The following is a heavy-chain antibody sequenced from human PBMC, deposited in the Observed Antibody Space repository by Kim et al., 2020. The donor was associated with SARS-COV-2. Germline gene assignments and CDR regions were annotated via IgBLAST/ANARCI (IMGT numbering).Heavy chain of an antibody. D-gene: IGHD3-9*01. CDR2: IYSGGSST. V-gene: IGHV3-23*03. CDR3: AKDTPDWFSTHAEYFQH. J-gene: IGHJ1*01. Sequence: GGALRLSCAASGFTFSSYAMSWVRQAPGKGLEWVSVIYSGGSSTYYADSVKGRFTISRDNSKNTLYLQMNSLRAEDTAVYYCAKDTPDWFSTHAEYFQHWGQGTLVTVSS. CDR1: GFTFSSYA.